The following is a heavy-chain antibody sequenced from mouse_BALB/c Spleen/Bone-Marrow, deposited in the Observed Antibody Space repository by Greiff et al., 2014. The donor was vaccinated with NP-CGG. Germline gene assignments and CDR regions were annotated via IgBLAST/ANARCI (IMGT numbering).Heavy chain of an antibody. CDR3: ARRGSLPGYYFDY. J-gene: IGHJ2*01. CDR2: IYPGDGDT. V-gene: IGHV1-80*01. D-gene: IGHD4-1*01. CDR1: GYAFSSYW. Sequence: VQLQQSGAELVRPGSSVKISCKASGYAFSSYWVNWVKQRPGQGLEWIGQIYPGDGDTNYNGNFKDKATLTTDKSSNTAFIQHRNFTSEDSAVTFYARRGSLPGYYFDYWGQGTTLTVSS.